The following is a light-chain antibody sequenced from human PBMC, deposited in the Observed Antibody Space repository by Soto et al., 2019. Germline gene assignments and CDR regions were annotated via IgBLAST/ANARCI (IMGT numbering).Light chain of an antibody. CDR3: PQFGNSLYT. V-gene: IGKV3-20*01. CDR2: AAS. CDR1: QSVSSNY. Sequence: EAVLTQSPGTLSLSPGERATLSCRASQSVSSNYLAWYQQKPGQAPRLLIYAASTRAAGIPDRFSGSGSGTDFTLTISRLEPEDFAVYYCPQFGNSLYTFGQGTKLEIK. J-gene: IGKJ2*01.